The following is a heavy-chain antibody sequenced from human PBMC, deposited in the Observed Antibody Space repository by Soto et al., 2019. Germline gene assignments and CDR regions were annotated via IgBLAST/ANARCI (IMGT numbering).Heavy chain of an antibody. CDR3: ASEIFTSAGCSAVEYFDF. D-gene: IGHD3-9*01. J-gene: IGHJ4*02. Sequence: SETLSLTSTVSGGSSSSRSYYWGWIRQPPGKGLEWIGSMYYSGNTYYNPSLKRRVTMSVDTSKNQFSLRLSSVTAADTPLYYCASEIFTSAGCSAVEYFDFWGQGTLVPVCS. V-gene: IGHV4-39*01. CDR2: MYYSGNT. CDR1: GGSSSSRSYY.